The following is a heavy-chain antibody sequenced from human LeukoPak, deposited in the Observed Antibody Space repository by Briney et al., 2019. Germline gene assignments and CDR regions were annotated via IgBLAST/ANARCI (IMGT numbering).Heavy chain of an antibody. CDR1: GFTFSSYW. CDR3: AREGRVTGYDFDC. D-gene: IGHD5-12*01. CDR2: INSDGSSI. V-gene: IGHV3-74*01. J-gene: IGHJ4*02. Sequence: GGSLRLSCAASGFTFSSYWMHWVRQAPGKGLVWVSRINSDGSSISYADSVKGRFTISRDNAKNTLYLQMNSLRVEDTAVYYCAREGRVTGYDFDCWGQGTLVTVSS.